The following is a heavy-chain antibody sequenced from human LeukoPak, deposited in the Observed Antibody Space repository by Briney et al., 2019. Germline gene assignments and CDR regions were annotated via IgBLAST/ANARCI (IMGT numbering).Heavy chain of an antibody. Sequence: GGSLRLSCAASGFTFSSYTMYWVRQAPGQGLDWVAVISYDGTIKYYADSVKGRFTISRDNPKNTLYLQMNSLTADDTAVYFCVRGDIYGSGIYHYYFDFWGQGTLVTVSS. D-gene: IGHD3-10*01. CDR1: GFTFSSYT. CDR2: ISYDGTIK. CDR3: VRGDIYGSGIYHYYFDF. J-gene: IGHJ4*02. V-gene: IGHV3-30-3*01.